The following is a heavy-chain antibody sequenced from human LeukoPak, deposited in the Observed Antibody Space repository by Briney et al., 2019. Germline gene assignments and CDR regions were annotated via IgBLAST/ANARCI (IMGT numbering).Heavy chain of an antibody. V-gene: IGHV1-18*01. CDR1: GYTFTSYD. Sequence: ASVKVSCKASGYTFTSYDINWVRQATGQGLEWMGWISAYNGNTNYAQKLQGRVTMTTDTSTSTAYMELRSLRSDDTAVYYCARFGLWSSGYGPGDYWGQGTLVTVSS. CDR3: ARFGLWSSGYGPGDY. D-gene: IGHD3-22*01. J-gene: IGHJ4*02. CDR2: ISAYNGNT.